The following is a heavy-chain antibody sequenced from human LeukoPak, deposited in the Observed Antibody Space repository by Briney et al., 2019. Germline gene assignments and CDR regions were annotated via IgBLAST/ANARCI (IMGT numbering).Heavy chain of an antibody. Sequence: PGGSLRLSCAASGFMFSRYAMIWVRQTPGEGLEWVSAITETGAGTYYADSVKGRFTMSRDNSKNTLYLQMNSLRAEDTAVYYCAKPRRGYSYGRLTYDAFDIWGQGTMVTVSS. D-gene: IGHD5-18*01. CDR2: ITETGAGT. CDR1: GFMFSRYA. V-gene: IGHV3-23*01. CDR3: AKPRRGYSYGRLTYDAFDI. J-gene: IGHJ3*02.